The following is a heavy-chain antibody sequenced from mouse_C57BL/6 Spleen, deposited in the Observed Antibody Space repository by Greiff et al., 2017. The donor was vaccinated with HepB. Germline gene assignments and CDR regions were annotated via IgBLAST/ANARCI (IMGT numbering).Heavy chain of an antibody. CDR1: GFIFNTYA. CDR2: IRSKSSNYAT. V-gene: IGHV10-3*01. J-gene: IGHJ4*01. Sequence: EVQLVESGGGLVQPKGSLKLSCAASGFIFNTYAMHWVRQAPGMGLEWVARIRSKSSNYATYYADPVKNRFTIYRDDSQSMLYQQMNNLKTEDTAMYYSVRDTKYYYAMDYWGQGTSVTVSS. CDR3: VRDTKYYYAMDY.